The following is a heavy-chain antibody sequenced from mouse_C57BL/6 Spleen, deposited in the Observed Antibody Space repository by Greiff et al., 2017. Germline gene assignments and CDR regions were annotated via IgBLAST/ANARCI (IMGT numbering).Heavy chain of an antibody. CDR2: IDPEDGET. CDR1: GFNINDYY. V-gene: IGHV14-2*01. J-gene: IGHJ3*01. Sequence: VQLQQSGAELVKPGASVKLSCTASGFNINDYYMHWVKQRTEQGLEWIGRIDPEDGETKYAPKFKGKATITADTSSNTAYMQLSSLTSEDTSVYYCAREEDCKASFAYWGQGTLVTVSA. CDR3: AREEDCKASFAY.